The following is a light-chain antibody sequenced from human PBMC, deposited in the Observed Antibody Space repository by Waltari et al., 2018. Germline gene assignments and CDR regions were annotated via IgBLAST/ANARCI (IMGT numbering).Light chain of an antibody. Sequence: IQLTQSPSSLSASVGDRVTIACRASQGISSYLAWYQQKPGKDPKLMTYASSTLLNGVPSRFSGSAFGTDFTLTISSLQPEDFATYYCQQVNSYPFTFGPGTTVDIK. CDR2: ASS. J-gene: IGKJ3*01. V-gene: IGKV1-9*01. CDR3: QQVNSYPFT. CDR1: QGISSY.